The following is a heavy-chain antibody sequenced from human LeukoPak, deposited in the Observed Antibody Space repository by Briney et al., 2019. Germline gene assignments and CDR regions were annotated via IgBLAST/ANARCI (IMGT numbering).Heavy chain of an antibody. CDR1: GYTFTTYD. CDR2: IRTYTGST. Sequence: ASVKVSCKTSGYTFTTYDISWVRQAPGQGLQRLGWIRTYTGSTNYAQKVQGRVSMTLDTATATAYMELRSLIFDDTAVYYCARRASPQDYFDYWGQGTLVTVSS. J-gene: IGHJ4*02. V-gene: IGHV1-18*04. CDR3: ARRASPQDYFDY.